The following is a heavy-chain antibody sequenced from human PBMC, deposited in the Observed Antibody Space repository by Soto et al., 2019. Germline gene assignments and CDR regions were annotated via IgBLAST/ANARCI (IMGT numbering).Heavy chain of an antibody. V-gene: IGHV4-59*01. Sequence: ASETLSLICTVSGGSIGSYYWSWIRQPPGKGLEWIGYIYYSGNTNYNPSLKSRVTISVDTSKNQFSLKLSSVTAADTAVYYCATGIAVAGTLGGYYHSGMDVWGQGTTVTVSS. CDR3: ATGIAVAGTLGGYYHSGMDV. D-gene: IGHD6-19*01. CDR2: IYYSGNT. J-gene: IGHJ6*02. CDR1: GGSIGSYY.